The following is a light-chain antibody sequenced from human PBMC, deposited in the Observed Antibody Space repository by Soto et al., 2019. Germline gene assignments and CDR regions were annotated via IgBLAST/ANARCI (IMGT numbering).Light chain of an antibody. Sequence: LVLTQSPATLSLSQGESATLSCRASQSIRSYLAWYQQQYGQAPRLLIYDASNRATGIPARFSGSGSGTDFTLTISSLEPKDFAVYYCQQRSNWPGTFGQGTKVDI. CDR2: DAS. CDR1: QSIRSY. V-gene: IGKV3-11*01. CDR3: QQRSNWPGT. J-gene: IGKJ1*01.